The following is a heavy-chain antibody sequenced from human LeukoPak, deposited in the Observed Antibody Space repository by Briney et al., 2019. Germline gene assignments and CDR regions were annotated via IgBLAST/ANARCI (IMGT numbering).Heavy chain of an antibody. J-gene: IGHJ5*02. D-gene: IGHD3-22*01. Sequence: GASVKVSCKASGYTFTSYGISWVRQAPGQGLEWMGGIIPIFGTANYAQKFQGRVTITADESTSTAYMELGSLRSEDTAVYYCAGSPYYYDSSGYYYDVVNWFDPWGQGTLVTVSS. CDR3: AGSPYYYDSSGYYYDVVNWFDP. V-gene: IGHV1-69*13. CDR1: GYTFTSYG. CDR2: IIPIFGTA.